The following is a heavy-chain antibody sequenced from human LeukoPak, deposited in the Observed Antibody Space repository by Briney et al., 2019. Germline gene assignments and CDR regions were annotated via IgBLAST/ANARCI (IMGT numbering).Heavy chain of an antibody. D-gene: IGHD3-10*01. V-gene: IGHV4-34*01. Sequence: SETLSLTCAVYRWSFSGYYWSWLRQPPGKGLEWIGEINHSGSTNYNPSLKSRVTISVDTSKNQFSLKLSSVTAADTAVYYCARGLSPLLWFGVYSNWFDPWGQGTLVTVSP. CDR2: INHSGST. J-gene: IGHJ5*02. CDR1: RWSFSGYY. CDR3: ARGLSPLLWFGVYSNWFDP.